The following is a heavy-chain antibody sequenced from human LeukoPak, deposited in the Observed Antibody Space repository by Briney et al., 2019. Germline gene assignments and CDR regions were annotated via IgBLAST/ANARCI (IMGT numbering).Heavy chain of an antibody. CDR3: ASGYSSGWGFGAFDI. J-gene: IGHJ3*02. CDR1: GGSISSSSYY. V-gene: IGHV4-39*07. Sequence: SETLSLTCTVSGGSISSSSYYWGWIRQPPGKGLEWIGSIYHSGSTNYNPSLRSRVTISVDKSKNQFSLKLSSVTAADTAVYYCASGYSSGWGFGAFDIWGQGTMVTVSS. D-gene: IGHD6-19*01. CDR2: IYHSGST.